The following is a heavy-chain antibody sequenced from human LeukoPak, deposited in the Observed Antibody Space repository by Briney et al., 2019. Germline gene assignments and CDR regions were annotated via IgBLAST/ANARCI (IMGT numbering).Heavy chain of an antibody. J-gene: IGHJ4*02. D-gene: IGHD3-3*01. CDR3: ARGGYDFWSGYPYYFDY. CDR1: GFTFSSYS. V-gene: IGHV3-21*01. Sequence: TGGSLRLSCAASGFTFSSYSMNWVRQAPGKGLEWVSSISSSSSYIYYADSVKGRFTSPRDNAKNSLYLQMNSLRAEDTAVYYCARGGYDFWSGYPYYFDYWGQGTLVTVSS. CDR2: ISSSSSYI.